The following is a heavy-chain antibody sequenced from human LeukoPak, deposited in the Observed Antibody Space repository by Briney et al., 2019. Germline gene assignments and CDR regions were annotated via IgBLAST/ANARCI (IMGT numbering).Heavy chain of an antibody. V-gene: IGHV3-7*01. D-gene: IGHD1-14*01. CDR2: IKEDATET. CDR1: GLPFTSHW. CDR3: ARNHYWRIQF. J-gene: IGHJ4*02. Sequence: GGSLRLSCAPSGLPFTSHWMSWLRQAPGRGLERVANIKEDATETYYLDSAQHQHTDARDNGMNVPDLQKNSLRLEVTAVYYCARNHYWRIQFGAQGTVDTLSA.